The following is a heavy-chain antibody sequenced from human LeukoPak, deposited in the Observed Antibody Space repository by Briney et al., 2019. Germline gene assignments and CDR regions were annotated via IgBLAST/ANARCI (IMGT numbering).Heavy chain of an antibody. CDR1: GFTFTNYA. CDR3: ARGFVLGAAKNYFDY. CDR2: ISYDGTNK. V-gene: IGHV3-30-3*01. J-gene: IGHJ4*02. D-gene: IGHD2-21*02. Sequence: GRSLRLSCPASGFTFTNYALHWVRQAPGKGLEWVAVISYDGTNKYYADSVKGRFTISRDNSKNTLSLQMNSLRAEDTALYYCARGFVLGAAKNYFDYWGQGALVTVSS.